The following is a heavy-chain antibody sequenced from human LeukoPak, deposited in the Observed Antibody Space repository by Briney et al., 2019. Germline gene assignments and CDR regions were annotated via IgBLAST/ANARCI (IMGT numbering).Heavy chain of an antibody. CDR2: IYYSGRT. CDR1: GDSVSRSDSY. Sequence: TPSETVSLTCSVSGDSVSRSDSYWDWIRQPPGKGLEWIGTIYYSGRTYYSPSLKSRVTMSVDPSNNQFSLNLRSVTAADTALYYCARRRYYDGSGYLEWGQGTLLSVSS. J-gene: IGHJ1*01. V-gene: IGHV4-39*01. D-gene: IGHD3-22*01. CDR3: ARRRYYDGSGYLE.